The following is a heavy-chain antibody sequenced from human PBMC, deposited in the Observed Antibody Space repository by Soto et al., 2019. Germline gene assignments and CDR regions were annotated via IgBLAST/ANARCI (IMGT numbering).Heavy chain of an antibody. Sequence: SGGSLRLSCAASGFAFRDFAMIWVRQAPGKGLEWVSAITGSGSSTEYAASVKGRFTISGDDSKNSLYLQMNSLKTEDTAVYYCTRDLAPGIPRGLDVWGQGITVTVSS. V-gene: IGHV3-23*01. CDR3: TRDLAPGIPRGLDV. CDR2: ITGSGSST. D-gene: IGHD2-21*02. CDR1: GFAFRDFA. J-gene: IGHJ6*02.